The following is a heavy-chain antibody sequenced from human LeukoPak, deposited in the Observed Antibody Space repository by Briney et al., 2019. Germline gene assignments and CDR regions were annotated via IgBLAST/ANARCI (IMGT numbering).Heavy chain of an antibody. CDR2: ISSSSSYI. J-gene: IGHJ4*02. CDR1: GFTFRSYS. Sequence: GGSLRLSCAASGFTFRSYSMNWVRQAPGKGLEWVSSISSSSSYIYYADSVKGRFTISRDNAKNSLYLQMNSLRAEDTAVSYCARVEGYYDSSGYYSCFDYWGQGTLVTVSS. V-gene: IGHV3-21*01. D-gene: IGHD3-22*01. CDR3: ARVEGYYDSSGYYSCFDY.